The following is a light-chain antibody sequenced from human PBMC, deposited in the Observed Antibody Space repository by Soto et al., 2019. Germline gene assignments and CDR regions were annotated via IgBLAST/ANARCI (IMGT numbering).Light chain of an antibody. Sequence: DIQMTQSPSSLSASVVDRVIITCRASQSISSYLNWYQQKPGKAPKLLIYAASSLQSGVPSRFSGSGSGTEFTLTISTLQPDDFATYYCQHYNSYPWTFGQGTKVDIK. CDR3: QHYNSYPWT. J-gene: IGKJ1*01. CDR1: QSISSY. V-gene: IGKV1-39*01. CDR2: AAS.